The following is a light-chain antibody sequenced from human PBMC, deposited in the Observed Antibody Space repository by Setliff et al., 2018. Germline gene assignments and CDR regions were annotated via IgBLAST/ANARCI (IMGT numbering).Light chain of an antibody. CDR3: AAWDDSLSGV. CDR2: RNN. J-gene: IGLJ3*02. CDR1: SSDVGGYNY. V-gene: IGLV1-47*01. Sequence: QSVLTQPPSASGSPGQSVTISCTGTSSDVGGYNYVSWYQQLPGTAPKLLIYRNNQRPSGVPDRFSGSKSGTSASLAISGLRSEDEADYYCAAWDDSLSGVFGGGTKGTVL.